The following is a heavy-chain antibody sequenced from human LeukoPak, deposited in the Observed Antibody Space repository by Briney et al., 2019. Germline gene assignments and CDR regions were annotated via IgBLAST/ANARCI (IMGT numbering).Heavy chain of an antibody. Sequence: SETLSLTCTVSGGSISSGDYYWSWIRQPPGKGLEWLGYIYYSGSTYYNPSLKSRVTISVDTSKNQFSLKLSSVTAADTAVYYCARDRTRVYSDYWGQGTLVTVSS. CDR3: ARDRTRVYSDY. CDR2: IYYSGST. D-gene: IGHD6-13*01. J-gene: IGHJ4*02. V-gene: IGHV4-30-4*08. CDR1: GGSISSGDYY.